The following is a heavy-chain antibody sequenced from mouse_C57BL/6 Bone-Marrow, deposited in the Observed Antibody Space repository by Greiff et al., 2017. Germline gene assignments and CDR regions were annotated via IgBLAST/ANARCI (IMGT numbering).Heavy chain of an antibody. Sequence: VQLVESGPELVKPGASVKISCKASGYAFSSSWMNWVKQRPGKGLEWIGRIYPGDGDTNYNGKFKGKATLTADKSSSTAYMQLSSLTSEDSAVYFCARWNWDWYFDVWGTGTTVTVSS. J-gene: IGHJ1*03. V-gene: IGHV1-82*01. D-gene: IGHD4-1*01. CDR1: GYAFSSSW. CDR2: IYPGDGDT. CDR3: ARWNWDWYFDV.